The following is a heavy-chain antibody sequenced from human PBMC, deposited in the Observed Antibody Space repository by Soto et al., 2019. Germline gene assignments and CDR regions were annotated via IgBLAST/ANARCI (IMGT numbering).Heavy chain of an antibody. D-gene: IGHD3-9*01. CDR1: GYDFTNYG. CDR2: ISAYNGNI. V-gene: IGHV1-18*01. J-gene: IGHJ4*02. Sequence: QVRLVQSGAEVKKPGASVKVSCKTYGYDFTNYGINWVRQAPGQGLEWMGWISAYNGNIVYAQSFRGSVTLTTDTSTGSAYMELSCLRSDDTAVYYCARGHGILTGWKFTCWGQGTLVTVSS. CDR3: ARGHGILTGWKFTC.